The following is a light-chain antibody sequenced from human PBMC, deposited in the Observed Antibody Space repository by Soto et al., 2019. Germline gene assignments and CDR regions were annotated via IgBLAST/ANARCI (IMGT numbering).Light chain of an antibody. CDR3: QQYGTSPLT. V-gene: IGKV3-20*01. CDR1: QSVSGSY. Sequence: EIVLTQSPGTLSLSPGERATLSCRASQSVSGSYFAWYQQKPGQAPRLLMFDAPRRATGLPARFSGSGSGTDFTLTISRLEPEDFAVYYCQQYGTSPLTFGGGTKVEIQ. CDR2: DAP. J-gene: IGKJ4*01.